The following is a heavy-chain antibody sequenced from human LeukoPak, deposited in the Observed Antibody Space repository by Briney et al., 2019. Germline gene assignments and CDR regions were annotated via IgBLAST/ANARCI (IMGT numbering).Heavy chain of an antibody. J-gene: IGHJ4*02. CDR1: GDSVSNNIAT. CDR3: VRDSGDYYWVLDF. D-gene: IGHD2-21*02. Sequence: SQTLSLTCAISGDSVSNNIATWNWVRQSPSRGLEWLGRTYYRSRWGNDYAISVKGRITINPDTSRNQFSLQLNSVTPEDTAVYYCVRDSGDYYWVLDFWGQGTPVTVSS. V-gene: IGHV6-1*01. CDR2: TYYRSRWGN.